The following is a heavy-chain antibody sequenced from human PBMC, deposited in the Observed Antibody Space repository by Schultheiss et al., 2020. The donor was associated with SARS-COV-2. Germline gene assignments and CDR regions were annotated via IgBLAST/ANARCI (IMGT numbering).Heavy chain of an antibody. Sequence: SETLSLTCTVSGGSISSYYWSWIRQPAGKGLEWIGRIYTSGSTNYNPSLKSRVTISVDTSKNQFSLKLSSVTVADTAVYYCARDVGQWLGREAGVKGMDVWGQGTTVTVSS. CDR3: ARDVGQWLGREAGVKGMDV. J-gene: IGHJ6*02. CDR2: IYTSGST. CDR1: GGSISSYY. D-gene: IGHD6-19*01. V-gene: IGHV4-4*07.